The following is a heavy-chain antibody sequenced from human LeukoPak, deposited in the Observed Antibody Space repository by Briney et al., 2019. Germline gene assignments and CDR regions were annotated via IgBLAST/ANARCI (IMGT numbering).Heavy chain of an antibody. D-gene: IGHD3-10*01. CDR1: GCSFAGYY. V-gene: IGHV1-2*02. CDR2: INPKIGGT. CDR3: AREIGSGSFLDN. J-gene: IGHJ4*02. Sequence: ASVKVSCKASGCSFAGYYMHWVRQAPGQGLEWMGWINPKIGGTNYAQKFQGRVTMTRDTSISTAYMELSRLRSDDTAVYYCAREIGSGSFLDNWGQGTLVTVSS.